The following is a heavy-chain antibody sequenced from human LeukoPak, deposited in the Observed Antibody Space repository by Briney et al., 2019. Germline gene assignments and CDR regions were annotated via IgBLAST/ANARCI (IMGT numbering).Heavy chain of an antibody. CDR3: ARGSIAARPEWFDP. D-gene: IGHD6-6*01. CDR1: GGSFSGYY. Sequence: PSETLSLTCAVYGGSFSGYYWSWIRQPPGKGLEWIGEINHSGSTDYNPSLKSRVTISVDTSKNQFSLKLSSVTAADTAVYYCARGSIAARPEWFDPWGQGTLVTVSS. J-gene: IGHJ5*02. V-gene: IGHV4-34*01. CDR2: INHSGST.